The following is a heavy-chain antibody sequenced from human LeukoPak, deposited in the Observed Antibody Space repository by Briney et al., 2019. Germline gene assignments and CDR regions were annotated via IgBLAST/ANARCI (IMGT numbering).Heavy chain of an antibody. CDR2: ISAYNGNT. CDR3: ARDNWAPTRAYYYDSSGYQGSDWYFDL. V-gene: IGHV1-18*01. CDR1: GGTFSSYA. Sequence: ASVKVSCKASGGTFSSYAISWVRQAPGQGLEWMGWISAYNGNTNYAQKLQGRVTMTTDTSTSTAYMELRSLRSDDTAVYYCARDNWAPTRAYYYDSSGYQGSDWYFDLWGRGTLVTVSS. D-gene: IGHD3-22*01. J-gene: IGHJ2*01.